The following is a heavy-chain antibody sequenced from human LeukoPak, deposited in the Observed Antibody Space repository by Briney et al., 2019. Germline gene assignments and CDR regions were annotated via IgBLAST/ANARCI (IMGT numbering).Heavy chain of an antibody. CDR1: GGTFSSYA. D-gene: IGHD6-19*01. CDR3: ARDVAVALSDAFDI. CDR2: IIPILGIA. V-gene: IGHV1-69*04. J-gene: IGHJ3*02. Sequence: SVKVSCKASGGTFSSYAISWVRQAPGQGLEWMGRIIPILGIANYAQKFQGRVTITAVKSTSTAYMELSSLRSEDTAVYYCARDVAVALSDAFDIWGQGTMVTVSS.